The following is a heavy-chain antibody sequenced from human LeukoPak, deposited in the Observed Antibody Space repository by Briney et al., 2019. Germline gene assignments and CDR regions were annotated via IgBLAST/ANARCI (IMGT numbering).Heavy chain of an antibody. Sequence: GRSLRLSCAASGFTFDDYAMHWVRQAPGKGLEWVSGISWNSGSIGYADSVKGRFTISRDNAKNSLYLQMNSLRAEDTALYYCAKATKYYYDSSGYNDYWGQGTLVTVSS. CDR2: ISWNSGSI. CDR3: AKATKYYYDSSGYNDY. CDR1: GFTFDDYA. V-gene: IGHV3-9*01. J-gene: IGHJ4*02. D-gene: IGHD3-22*01.